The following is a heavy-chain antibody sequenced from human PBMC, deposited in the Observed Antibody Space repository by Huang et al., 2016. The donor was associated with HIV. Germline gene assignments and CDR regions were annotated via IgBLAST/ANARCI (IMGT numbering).Heavy chain of an antibody. CDR1: GFTFSSYS. D-gene: IGHD3-22*01. J-gene: IGHJ4*02. V-gene: IGHV3-21*01. CDR3: ATAPPYYYDSSGYYYGQDY. CDR2: ISSSSSYI. Sequence: EVQLVESGGNLVKPGGSLRLSCAASGFTFSSYSMNWVRQAPGKGREVVASISSSSSYIYYADSVKGRFTISRDNAKNSLYLQMSSLRAEDTAVYYCATAPPYYYDSSGYYYGQDYWGQGTLVTVSS.